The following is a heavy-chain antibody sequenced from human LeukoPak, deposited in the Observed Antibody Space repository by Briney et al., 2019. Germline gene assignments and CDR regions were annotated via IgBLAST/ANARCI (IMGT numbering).Heavy chain of an antibody. Sequence: GRSLRLSCAASGFTFSSYAMHWVRQAPGKGLEWVAVISYDGSNKYYADSVKGRFTISRDNSKNTLYLQMNSLRAEDTAVYYCARDNREQQLVPPTFDYWGQGTLVTVSS. CDR2: ISYDGSNK. CDR1: GFTFSSYA. D-gene: IGHD6-13*01. J-gene: IGHJ4*02. CDR3: ARDNREQQLVPPTFDY. V-gene: IGHV3-30-3*01.